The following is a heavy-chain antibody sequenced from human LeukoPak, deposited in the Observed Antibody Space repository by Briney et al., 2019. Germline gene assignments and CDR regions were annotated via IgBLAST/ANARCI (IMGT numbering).Heavy chain of an antibody. V-gene: IGHV3-23*01. CDR3: ARDYYDSSGPPNYYYYMDV. J-gene: IGHJ6*03. Sequence: GGTLRLSCAASGFTFSSYGMSWVRQAPGKGLEWVSAISGSGGSTYYADSVKGRFTISRDNAKNSLYLQMNSLRAEDTAVYYCARDYYDSSGPPNYYYYMDVWGKGTTVTISS. CDR1: GFTFSSYG. D-gene: IGHD3-22*01. CDR2: ISGSGGST.